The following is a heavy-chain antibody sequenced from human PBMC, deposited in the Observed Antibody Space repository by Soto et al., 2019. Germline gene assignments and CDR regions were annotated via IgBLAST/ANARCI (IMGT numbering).Heavy chain of an antibody. D-gene: IGHD3-10*01. J-gene: IGHJ3*02. CDR3: AKVIVRGVITVLFSAFDI. Sequence: EVQLLESGGGLVQPGGSLRLSCAASGFTFSSYAMSWVRQAPGQGLEWVSAISGSGVSTDYADSVKGRFTISIDNSKNTLYLQMNSLRAEDTAVYYCAKVIVRGVITVLFSAFDIWGQGTMVTVSS. CDR1: GFTFSSYA. V-gene: IGHV3-23*01. CDR2: ISGSGVST.